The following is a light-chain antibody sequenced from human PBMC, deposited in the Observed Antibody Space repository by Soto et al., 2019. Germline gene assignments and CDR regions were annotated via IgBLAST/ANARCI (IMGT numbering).Light chain of an antibody. CDR3: QQYNNWPPST. Sequence: EIVMTQSPATLSVSPGERATLSCRASQSVSSNLAWYQQTPGQAPRLLIYGASTRATAIPARFSCSGSGTEFTLTISSLQSEDFAVYYCQQYNNWPPSTFGQGTKLEIK. CDR2: GAS. V-gene: IGKV3-15*01. CDR1: QSVSSN. J-gene: IGKJ2*01.